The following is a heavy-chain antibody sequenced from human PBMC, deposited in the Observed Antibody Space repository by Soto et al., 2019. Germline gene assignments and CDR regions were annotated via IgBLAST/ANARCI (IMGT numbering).Heavy chain of an antibody. J-gene: IGHJ4*02. CDR1: GASISGDDYY. Sequence: SETLSLTCTVSGASISGDDYYWTWIRQPPGKGLEWIGSIYYTGNTYSNPSLESRLSISVDPSNNQFALRLTSVTAPDTAIYYCARATYDSSGYYPFDYWGQGTLVTVSS. CDR2: IYYTGNT. CDR3: ARATYDSSGYYPFDY. V-gene: IGHV4-30-4*01. D-gene: IGHD3-22*01.